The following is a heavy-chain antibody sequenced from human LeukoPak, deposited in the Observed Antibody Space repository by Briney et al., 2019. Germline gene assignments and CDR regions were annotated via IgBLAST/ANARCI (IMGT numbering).Heavy chain of an antibody. J-gene: IGHJ4*02. CDR2: IYSGST. Sequence: SETLSLTCAVSGGSISSSTSGWGWYWGWIRQPPGKGLEWIGSIYSGSTYYNPSLKGRVTISVDTSKNQFSLKLSSVTAADTAVYYCARGVHPVGWGQGTLVTVSS. D-gene: IGHD3-10*01. V-gene: IGHV4-39*07. CDR1: GGSISSSTSGWGWY. CDR3: ARGVHPVG.